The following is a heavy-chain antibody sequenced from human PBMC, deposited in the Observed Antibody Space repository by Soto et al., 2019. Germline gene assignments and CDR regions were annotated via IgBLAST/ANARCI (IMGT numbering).Heavy chain of an antibody. CDR1: GVSINSGGYY. Sequence: QVQLQESGPGLVKPSRTLSLTCTVSGVSINSGGYYWTWIRQRPGKGLEWIAYIHYSGRTYYNPSLKSRLTVSLYTSKNVLSLNLHSVTAADTAVYFCARGLDGGYTYVDDNWGQGTLVTVSS. J-gene: IGHJ4*02. CDR3: ARGLDGGYTYVDDN. V-gene: IGHV4-31*03. CDR2: IHYSGRT. D-gene: IGHD5-18*01.